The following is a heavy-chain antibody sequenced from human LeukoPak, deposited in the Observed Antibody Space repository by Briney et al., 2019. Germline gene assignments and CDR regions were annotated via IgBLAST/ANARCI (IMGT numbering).Heavy chain of an antibody. D-gene: IGHD3-3*01. Sequence: VASVKVSCKASGGTFSSYAISWVRQAPGQGLEWMGRIIPIFGTANYAQKFQGRVTITTDESTSTAYMELSSQRSEDTAVYYCASGTYYDFWSGYSNDAFDIWGQGTMVTVSS. CDR3: ASGTYYDFWSGYSNDAFDI. CDR2: IIPIFGTA. J-gene: IGHJ3*02. V-gene: IGHV1-69*05. CDR1: GGTFSSYA.